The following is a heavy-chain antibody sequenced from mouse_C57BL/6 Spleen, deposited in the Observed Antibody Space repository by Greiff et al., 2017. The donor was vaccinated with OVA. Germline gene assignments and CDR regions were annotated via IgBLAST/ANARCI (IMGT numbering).Heavy chain of an antibody. D-gene: IGHD2-5*01. Sequence: QVQLKESGPELVKPGASVKISCKASGYAFSSSWMNWVKQRPGKGLEWIGRIYPGDGDTNYNGKFKGKATLTADKSSSTAYMQLSSLTSEDSAVYVCARGDSNSPCAYWGQGTLVTVSA. CDR3: ARGDSNSPCAY. J-gene: IGHJ3*01. CDR2: IYPGDGDT. V-gene: IGHV1-82*01. CDR1: GYAFSSSW.